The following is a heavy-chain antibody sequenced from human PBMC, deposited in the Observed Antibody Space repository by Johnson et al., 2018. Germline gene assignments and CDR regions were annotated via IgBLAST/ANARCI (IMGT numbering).Heavy chain of an antibody. CDR2: IGAGSVHI. D-gene: IGHD6-19*01. J-gene: IGHJ6*03. CDR3: ARGQWRVPGDQYYMDG. Sequence: PGKGLEWVSFIGAGSVHIHYADSVRGRFTISRDNAKNSLYLQMSALRVEDTAIYFCARGQWRVPGDQYYMDGWGKGTTVTVSS. V-gene: IGHV3-21*06.